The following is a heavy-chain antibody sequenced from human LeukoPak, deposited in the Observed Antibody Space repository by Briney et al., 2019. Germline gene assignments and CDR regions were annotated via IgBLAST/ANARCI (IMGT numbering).Heavy chain of an antibody. D-gene: IGHD1-14*01. V-gene: IGHV4-59*01. Sequence: SETLSLTCTVSGGSISSYYWSWIRQPPGKGLEWIGYIYYSGSTNYTPSLKSRVTISVDTSKNQFSLKLSSVTAADTAVYYCARDRPDGTLDYWGQGTLVTVSS. CDR3: ARDRPDGTLDY. CDR1: GGSISSYY. J-gene: IGHJ4*02. CDR2: IYYSGST.